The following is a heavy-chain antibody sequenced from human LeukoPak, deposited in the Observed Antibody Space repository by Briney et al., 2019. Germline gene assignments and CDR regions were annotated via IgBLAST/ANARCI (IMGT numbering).Heavy chain of an antibody. Sequence: GGSLRLSCAASGFTFSSYEMNWVRQAPGKGLEWVSYISSSGSTIYYADSVKGRFTISSDNAKNSLYLQMHSLRSEDTAVYYCATDPYSSGWPRSNRLDYWGQGTLVTVSS. V-gene: IGHV3-48*03. D-gene: IGHD6-19*01. CDR1: GFTFSSYE. J-gene: IGHJ4*02. CDR2: ISSSGSTI. CDR3: ATDPYSSGWPRSNRLDY.